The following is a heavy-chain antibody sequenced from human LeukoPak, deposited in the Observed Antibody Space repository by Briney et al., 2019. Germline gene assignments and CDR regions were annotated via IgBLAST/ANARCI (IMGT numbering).Heavy chain of an antibody. CDR3: ARELLPYYDFWSGYFELYYYYGMDV. V-gene: IGHV3-21*01. CDR1: GFTFSSYW. J-gene: IGHJ6*02. Sequence: GGSLRLSCAASGFTFSSYWMNWARQAPGKGLEWVSSISSSSSYIYYADSVKGRFTISRDNAKNSLYLQMNSLRAEDTAVYYCARELLPYYDFWSGYFELYYYYGMDVWGQGTTVTVSS. CDR2: ISSSSSYI. D-gene: IGHD3-3*01.